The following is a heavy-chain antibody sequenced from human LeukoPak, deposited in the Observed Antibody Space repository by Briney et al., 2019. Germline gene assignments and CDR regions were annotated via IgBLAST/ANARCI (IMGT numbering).Heavy chain of an antibody. CDR1: GYTFTGYY. J-gene: IGHJ5*02. V-gene: IGHV1-2*06. Sequence: ASVKVSCKASGYTFTGYYIHWVRQAPGQGLEWMGRVNLNSGGTGYARKFQGRVTMTRDTSINTAYMELSSLRSDDTAVYYCARESSDWYWLDPWGQGTLVTVSS. CDR3: ARESSDWYWLDP. CDR2: VNLNSGGT. D-gene: IGHD6-19*01.